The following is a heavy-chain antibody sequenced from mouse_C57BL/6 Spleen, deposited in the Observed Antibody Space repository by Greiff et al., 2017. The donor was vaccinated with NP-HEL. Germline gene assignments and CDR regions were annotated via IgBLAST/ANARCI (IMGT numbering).Heavy chain of an antibody. CDR3: ARVGLERDRWYFDV. V-gene: IGHV5-4*01. CDR2: ISDGGSYT. Sequence: EVQLVESGGGLVKPGGSLKLSCAASGFTFSSYAMSWVRQTPEKRLEWVATISDGGSYTYYPDNVKGRFTISRDNAKNNLYLQMSHLKSEDTAMYYCARVGLERDRWYFDVWGTGTTVTVSS. D-gene: IGHD3-3*01. J-gene: IGHJ1*03. CDR1: GFTFSSYA.